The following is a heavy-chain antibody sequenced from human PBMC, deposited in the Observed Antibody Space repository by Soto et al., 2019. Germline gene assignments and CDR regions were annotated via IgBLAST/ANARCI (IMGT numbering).Heavy chain of an antibody. V-gene: IGHV3-48*02. D-gene: IGHD6-13*01. CDR3: VRGVITPAGPNWFDP. CDR2: ISSSSNTI. CDR1: GFTFSRYT. J-gene: IGHJ5*02. Sequence: EVQLVESGGGLVQPGGSLRLSCTASGFTFSRYTMNWVRQAPGKGLEWISYISSSSNTIYYADSVKGRFSISRDNAENSLYLQMNSLRDEDTAVYFCVRGVITPAGPNWFDPWCQGTLVTVSS.